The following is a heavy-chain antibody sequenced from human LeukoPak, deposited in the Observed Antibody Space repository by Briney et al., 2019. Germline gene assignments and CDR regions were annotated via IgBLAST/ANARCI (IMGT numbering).Heavy chain of an antibody. J-gene: IGHJ4*02. CDR3: ARAGGIAAGIDY. CDR1: GGSISSYY. Sequence: SETLSLTCTVSGGSISSYYWSWIRQPPGKGLEWIGYIYYSGSTNYNPSLKSRVTISVDTSKNQFSLKLSSVTAADTAVYYCARAGGIAAGIDYWGQGTLVTVSS. D-gene: IGHD6-13*01. CDR2: IYYSGST. V-gene: IGHV4-59*01.